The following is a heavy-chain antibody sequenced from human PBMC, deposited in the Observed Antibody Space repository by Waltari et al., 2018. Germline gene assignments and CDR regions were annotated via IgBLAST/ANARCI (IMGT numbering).Heavy chain of an antibody. CDR2: ISVGSATI. D-gene: IGHD3-10*01. V-gene: IGHV3-48*03. Sequence: EVPLVESGGGLVQSGGSLRLSCATSGFTFRFYAMHWVRQAPGKGLEWLSYISVGSATIYYADSVKGRFSISRDDARNSLFLEINSLRAEDSAVYYCARAGEFRSYYYAMDVWGQGTAVSVSS. CDR3: ARAGEFRSYYYAMDV. CDR1: GFTFRFYA. J-gene: IGHJ6*02.